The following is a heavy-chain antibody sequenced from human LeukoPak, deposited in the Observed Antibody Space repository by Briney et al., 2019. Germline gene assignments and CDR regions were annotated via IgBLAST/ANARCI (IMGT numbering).Heavy chain of an antibody. V-gene: IGHV3-53*01. J-gene: IGHJ4*02. D-gene: IGHD2-2*01. CDR3: ARGYVSNIVVIAGIFDQ. CDR1: GFTVSSNY. Sequence: GGSLRLSCAASGFTVSSNYMSWVRQAPGKGLEWVSVIYSGGYTYYADSVKGRFTISRDDSKNTLYLQVNTLRAEDTAVYYCARGYVSNIVVIAGIFDQWGQGTLVTVSS. CDR2: IYSGGYT.